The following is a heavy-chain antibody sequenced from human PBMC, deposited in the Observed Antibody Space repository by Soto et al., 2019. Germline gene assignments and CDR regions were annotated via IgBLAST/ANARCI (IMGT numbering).Heavy chain of an antibody. V-gene: IGHV4-34*01. Sequence: QVQLQQWGAGLLKPSETLSLTCAVYGGSFSGYYWSWIRQPPGKGLEWIGEINHSGSTNYNPSLKGRVTISVDTSKNQFSLKLSSVTAADTAVYYCARRRVLGYCSSTSCYAPNYYYYMDVWGKGTTVTVSS. CDR3: ARRRVLGYCSSTSCYAPNYYYYMDV. J-gene: IGHJ6*03. CDR1: GGSFSGYY. CDR2: INHSGST. D-gene: IGHD2-2*01.